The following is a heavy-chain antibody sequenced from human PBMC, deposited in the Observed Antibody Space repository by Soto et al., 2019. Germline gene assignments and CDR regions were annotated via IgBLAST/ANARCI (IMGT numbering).Heavy chain of an antibody. Sequence: ASVTVCCKASGGTFSSYASRWVRQAHGQGLEWMGWISAYNGNTNYAQKLQGRVTMTTDTSTSTAYMELRSLRSDDTAVYYCARDQGELLWFGDPLYYYGMDVWGQGTTVTVSS. D-gene: IGHD3-10*01. CDR3: ARDQGELLWFGDPLYYYGMDV. J-gene: IGHJ6*02. CDR2: ISAYNGNT. CDR1: GGTFSSYA. V-gene: IGHV1-18*01.